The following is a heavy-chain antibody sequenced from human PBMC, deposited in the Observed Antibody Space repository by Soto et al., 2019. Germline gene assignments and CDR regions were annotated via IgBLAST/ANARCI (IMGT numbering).Heavy chain of an antibody. D-gene: IGHD3-22*01. CDR1: GFTFSYYA. V-gene: IGHV3-30-3*01. CDR2: ISYSGNNK. J-gene: IGHJ4*02. Sequence: GGSLRLSCAASGFTFSYYAMHWVRQAPGKGLEWVALISYSGNNKYYADSVKGRFTISRDNSENTLYLQMNSLGPEDTAIYYCARTPETSGYYYYFDSWGQGTLVTVSS. CDR3: ARTPETSGYYYYFDS.